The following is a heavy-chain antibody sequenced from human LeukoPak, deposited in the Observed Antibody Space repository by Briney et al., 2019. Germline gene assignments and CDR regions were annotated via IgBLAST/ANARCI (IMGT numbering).Heavy chain of an antibody. D-gene: IGHD2-15*01. J-gene: IGHJ6*03. CDR1: GGSFSGYY. CDR3: ARHLLYYYYYYMDV. CDR2: INHSGST. Sequence: SETLSLTCAVYGGSFSGYYWSWVRQPPGKGLEWIGEINHSGSTNYNPSLKSRVTISVDTSKNQFSLKLSSVTAADTAVYYCARHLLYYYYYYMDVWGKGTTVTVS. V-gene: IGHV4-34*01.